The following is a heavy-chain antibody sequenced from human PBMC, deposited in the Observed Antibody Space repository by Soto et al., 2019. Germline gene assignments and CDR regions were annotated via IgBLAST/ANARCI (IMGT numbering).Heavy chain of an antibody. CDR2: IYTSGST. J-gene: IGHJ4*02. Sequence: SETVSLTCTVSGGSISSYYWSWIRQPSGEGLEWIVRIYTSGSTNYNPSLKSRVTMSVDTYKNQLSLKLSSVTYADTAVYYCAREGRSRDGYNDCDYWGQGPLGTVS. V-gene: IGHV4-4*07. D-gene: IGHD5-12*01. CDR3: AREGRSRDGYNDCDY. CDR1: GGSISSYY.